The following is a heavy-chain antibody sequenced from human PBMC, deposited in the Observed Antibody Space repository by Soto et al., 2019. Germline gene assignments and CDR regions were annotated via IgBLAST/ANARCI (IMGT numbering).Heavy chain of an antibody. Sequence: PSETLSLTCTVSGGDISSSSYYGGWIRQPPGKGLEWIGSIYYSGSTYYNPSLKSRVTISVDTSKNQFSLKLSSVTAADTAVYYCARHEDDSSSAYYYYYMDVRGKRTTVTVSS. CDR1: GGDISSSSYY. CDR3: ARHEDDSSSAYYYYYMDV. D-gene: IGHD6-6*01. CDR2: IYYSGST. V-gene: IGHV4-39*01. J-gene: IGHJ6*03.